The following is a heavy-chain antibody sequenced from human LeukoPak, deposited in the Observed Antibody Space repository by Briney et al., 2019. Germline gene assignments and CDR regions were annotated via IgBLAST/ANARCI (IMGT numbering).Heavy chain of an antibody. D-gene: IGHD3-9*01. CDR3: ARDRSVGNYDILTGLTDY. Sequence: SVKVSCKASGGTFSSYAISWVRQAPGQGLEWMGRIIPILGMANYAQKFQGRVTITADKSTSTAYMELSSLRSEDTAVYYCARDRSVGNYDILTGLTDYWGQGTLVTVSS. CDR2: IIPILGMA. V-gene: IGHV1-69*04. CDR1: GGTFSSYA. J-gene: IGHJ4*02.